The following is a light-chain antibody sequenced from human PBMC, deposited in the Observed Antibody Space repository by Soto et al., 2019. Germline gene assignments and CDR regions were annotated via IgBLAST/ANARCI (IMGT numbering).Light chain of an antibody. CDR1: SSDVGGYKF. CDR3: LSYTSANTRV. Sequence: QSALTQPASVSASPGQSITISCTGTSSDVGGYKFVSWYQHHPGKAPKLMIYEVNNRPSGVSNRFSGSKSVNTASLTTSGLQPEDEADYYCLSYTSANTRVFGGGTKLTVL. V-gene: IGLV2-14*01. J-gene: IGLJ3*02. CDR2: EVN.